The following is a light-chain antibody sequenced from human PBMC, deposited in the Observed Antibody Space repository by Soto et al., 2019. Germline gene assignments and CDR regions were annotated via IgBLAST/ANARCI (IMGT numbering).Light chain of an antibody. CDR2: WAS. V-gene: IGKV4-1*01. Sequence: DIVMTQSPDCLAVSLGERATMNCKCSRSVLYKSNNKNHLAWYQQKPGQPPQLXIYWASTRESGVPERFSGSGSGTDFTLTISSLEAEDVAFYWCQQYFDVPFTFGGGTKVDIK. CDR1: RSVLYKSNNKNH. CDR3: QQYFDVPFT. J-gene: IGKJ4*01.